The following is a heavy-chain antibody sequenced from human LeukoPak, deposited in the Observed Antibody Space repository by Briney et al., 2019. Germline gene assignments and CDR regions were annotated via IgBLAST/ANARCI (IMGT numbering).Heavy chain of an antibody. V-gene: IGHV3-33*06. CDR2: IWYDGSNK. J-gene: IGHJ4*02. CDR1: GFTFSSYG. D-gene: IGHD6-19*01. CDR3: AKKDSGWFFDY. Sequence: GRSLRLSCAASGFTFSSYGLHWVRQAPGKGLEWVAVIWYDGSNKYYADSVKGRFTISRDNTKNTLYLQMNSLRAEDTAVYYCAKKDSGWFFDYWGQGTLVTVSS.